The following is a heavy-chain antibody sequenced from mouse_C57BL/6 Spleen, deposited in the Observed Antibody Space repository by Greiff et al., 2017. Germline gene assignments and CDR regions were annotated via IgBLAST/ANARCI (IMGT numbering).Heavy chain of an antibody. Sequence: VKLQESGAELMKPGASVKLSCKATGYTFTGYWIEWVKQRPGHGLEWIGEILPGSGSTNYNEKFKGKATFTADTSANTAYKQLSSLTTEDSAIYYCASLITTVVQRYFDVWGTGTTVTVSS. J-gene: IGHJ1*03. CDR2: ILPGSGST. CDR1: GYTFTGYW. V-gene: IGHV1-9*01. CDR3: ASLITTVVQRYFDV. D-gene: IGHD1-1*01.